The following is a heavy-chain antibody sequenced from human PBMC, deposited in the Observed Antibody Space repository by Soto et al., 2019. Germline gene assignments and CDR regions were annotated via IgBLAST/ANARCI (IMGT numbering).Heavy chain of an antibody. J-gene: IGHJ5*02. CDR2: IYYSGST. CDR1: GGSISSGGYY. D-gene: IGHD2-15*01. CDR3: ARGRCSGGSCYYSDWFDP. Sequence: PSETLSLTCTVSGGSISSGGYYWSWIRQHPGKGLEWIGYIYYSGSTYYNPSLKSRVTISVDTSKNQFSLKLSSVTAADTAVYYCARGRCSGGSCYYSDWFDPWGQGTLVTVSS. V-gene: IGHV4-31*03.